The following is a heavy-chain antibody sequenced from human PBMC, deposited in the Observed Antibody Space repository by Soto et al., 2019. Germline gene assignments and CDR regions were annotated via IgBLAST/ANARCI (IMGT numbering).Heavy chain of an antibody. V-gene: IGHV3-30-3*01. Sequence: GGSLRLSCAASGFTFSSYAMHWVRQAPGKGLEWVAVISYDGSNKYYADSVKGRFTISRDNSKNTLYLQMNSLRAEDTAVYYCARDRISGQYYYDSTLDYWGQGTLV. CDR2: ISYDGSNK. D-gene: IGHD3-22*01. CDR1: GFTFSSYA. CDR3: ARDRISGQYYYDSTLDY. J-gene: IGHJ4*02.